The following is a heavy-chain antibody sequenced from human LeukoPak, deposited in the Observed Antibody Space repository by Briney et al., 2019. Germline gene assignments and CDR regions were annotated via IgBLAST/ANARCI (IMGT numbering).Heavy chain of an antibody. J-gene: IGHJ5*02. V-gene: IGHV4-59*01. Sequence: SETLSHTCTVSGASISSYCWSWIRQPPGKGLEWIGYIYYSGSTNYNPSLKSRVTISVDTSKNQFSLRLSSVTAADTAVYYCARHRYYYDSSGYYYQPWGQGTLVTVSS. CDR2: IYYSGST. D-gene: IGHD3-22*01. CDR3: ARHRYYYDSSGYYYQP. CDR1: GASISSYC.